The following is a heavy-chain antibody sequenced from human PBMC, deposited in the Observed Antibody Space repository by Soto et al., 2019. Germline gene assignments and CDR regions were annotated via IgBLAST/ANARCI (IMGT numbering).Heavy chain of an antibody. CDR2: IRGSGDNT. CDR3: AKDLGTDDFWSAYYTYYYMDV. Sequence: EVQLLESGGGLVQPGGSLRLSCAASGFTFSSYALNWVRQAPGKGLEWVSVIRGSGDNTYYADSVKGRFTISRDNSKNNLYPRMNSLRAEDTAVYYCAKDLGTDDFWSAYYTYYYMDVWGKGTTVTVSS. CDR1: GFTFSSYA. V-gene: IGHV3-23*01. J-gene: IGHJ6*03. D-gene: IGHD3-3*01.